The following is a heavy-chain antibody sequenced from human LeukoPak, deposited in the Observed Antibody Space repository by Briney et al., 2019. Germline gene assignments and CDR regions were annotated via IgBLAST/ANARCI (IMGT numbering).Heavy chain of an antibody. CDR2: ISDIGIGT. CDR3: AKRGGGTMFAFDI. D-gene: IGHD3-10*02. Sequence: GGSLRLSCAASGFTFSSYAMGWVRQAPGKGLELVSSISDIGIGTYYADSVKGRFTIFRDNSKNILYLQMNSLRAEDTAIYYCAKRGGGTMFAFDIWGQGTMVTVSS. J-gene: IGHJ3*02. V-gene: IGHV3-23*01. CDR1: GFTFSSYA.